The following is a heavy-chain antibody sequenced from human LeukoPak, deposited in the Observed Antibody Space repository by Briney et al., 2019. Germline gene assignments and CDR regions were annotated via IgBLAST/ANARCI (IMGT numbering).Heavy chain of an antibody. D-gene: IGHD1-1*01. CDR1: GHSFTSYG. J-gene: IGHJ5*02. V-gene: IGHV1-18*04. CDR3: ARDLPGTIGMTARFDP. CDR2: ISTYSGNT. Sequence: ASVKVSCKASGHSFTSYGVSWVRQAPGQGLEWMGWISTYSGNTNYAQKFQGRVTMTTDTSTSTAYMELRSLRYDDTAVYYCARDLPGTIGMTARFDPWGQGTLVTVSS.